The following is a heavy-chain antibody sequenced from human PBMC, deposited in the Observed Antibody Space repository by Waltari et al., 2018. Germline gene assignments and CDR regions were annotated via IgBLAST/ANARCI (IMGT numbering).Heavy chain of an antibody. Sequence: EVQLVESGGGLVQLGGSLRLSCAASGFTFSSYEMNWVRQAPGKGLGWVSYISRRGSTIYYADSGKGRFTISRDNAKNSLYLQVNSLRAEDTAVYYCARERSYVFWSGLTYYFDYWGQGTLVTVSS. J-gene: IGHJ4*02. D-gene: IGHD3-3*01. CDR3: ARERSYVFWSGLTYYFDY. V-gene: IGHV3-48*03. CDR2: ISRRGSTI. CDR1: GFTFSSYE.